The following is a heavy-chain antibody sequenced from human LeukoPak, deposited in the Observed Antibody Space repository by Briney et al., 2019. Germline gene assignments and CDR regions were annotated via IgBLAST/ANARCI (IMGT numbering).Heavy chain of an antibody. D-gene: IGHD1-1*01. CDR3: GRDLMGSGSTTAYLHH. Sequence: PGGSLRFSCAASGFTFSDYSMNWVRQAPGKGLERVSSISRSSRHVYYAGSVKGRFTISRDNAKNSLYLQMNGLRAEDMAVYFCGRDLMGSGSTTAYLHHWGQGTLVTVSS. CDR1: GFTFSDYS. V-gene: IGHV3-21*01. CDR2: ISRSSRHV. J-gene: IGHJ1*01.